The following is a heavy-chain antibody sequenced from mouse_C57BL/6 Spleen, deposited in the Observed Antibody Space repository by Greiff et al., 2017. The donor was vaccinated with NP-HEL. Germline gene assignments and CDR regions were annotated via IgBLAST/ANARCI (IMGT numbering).Heavy chain of an antibody. CDR3: ARSGTGFAY. CDR1: GYAFTNYL. CDR2: INPGSGGT. V-gene: IGHV1-54*01. D-gene: IGHD4-1*01. Sequence: VKVEESGAELVRPGTSVKVSCKASGYAFTNYLIEWVKQRPGQGLEWIGVINPGSGGTNYNEKFKGKATLTADKSSSTAYMQLSSLTSEDSAVYFCARSGTGFAYWGQGTLVTVSA. J-gene: IGHJ3*01.